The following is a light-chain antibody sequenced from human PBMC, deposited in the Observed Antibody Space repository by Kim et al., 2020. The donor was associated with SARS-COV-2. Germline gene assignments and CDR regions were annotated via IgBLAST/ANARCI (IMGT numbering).Light chain of an antibody. Sequence: PGEGTAPSCSTSSHVDNSLAWDQQTPSQAPRLLLYDAAVRATATPDRFRGSGSGTGFTLTLASLAPEDLAIDDCQQRGSKSPALTFGGGTKVDIK. CDR2: DAA. CDR3: QQRGSKSPALT. CDR1: SHVDNS. J-gene: IGKJ4*01. V-gene: IGKV3-11*01.